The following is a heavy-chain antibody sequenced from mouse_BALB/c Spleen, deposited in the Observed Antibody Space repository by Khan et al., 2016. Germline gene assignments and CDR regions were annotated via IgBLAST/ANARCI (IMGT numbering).Heavy chain of an antibody. V-gene: IGHV4-1*02. CDR2: INPDSSMI. J-gene: IGHJ3*01. Sequence: EVKLLESGGGLVQPGGSLKFSCAASGFDFSRYWMSWVRQAPGKGLEWIGEINPDSSMINYTPSLKDKFIISRDNAKNTLYLQLSKVRYEDTALYDGARRMTATWFAYWGQGTLVTVSA. D-gene: IGHD6-1*01. CDR3: ARRMTATWFAY. CDR1: GFDFSRYW.